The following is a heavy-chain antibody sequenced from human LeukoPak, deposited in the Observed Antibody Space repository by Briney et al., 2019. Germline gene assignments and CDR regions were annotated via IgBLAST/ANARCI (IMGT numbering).Heavy chain of an antibody. CDR2: ISSSSRAI. CDR1: GFTFNTYS. J-gene: IGHJ4*02. V-gene: IGHV3-48*02. D-gene: IGHD5-18*01. CDR3: AKRTRGYSYGTLDY. Sequence: GGSLRLSCVASGFTFNTYSMNWVRQAPGKGLEWVSCISSSSRAIYYADSVKGRFTISRDNAKNSLYLQMNSLRDEDTAVYYCAKRTRGYSYGTLDYWGQGTLVTVSS.